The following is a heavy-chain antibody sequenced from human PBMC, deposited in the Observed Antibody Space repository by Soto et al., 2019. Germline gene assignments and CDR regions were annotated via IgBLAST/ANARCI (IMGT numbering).Heavy chain of an antibody. CDR1: GGSISSSSYY. J-gene: IGHJ3*02. CDR3: AKAITYYDILTGYYSRDAFDI. CDR2: IYYSGST. Sequence: SETLSLTCTVSGGSISSSSYYWGWIRQPPGKGLEWIGSIYYSGSTYYNPSLKSRVTISVDTSKNQFSLKLSSVTAADTAVYYCAKAITYYDILTGYYSRDAFDIWGQGTMVTVS. V-gene: IGHV4-39*01. D-gene: IGHD3-9*01.